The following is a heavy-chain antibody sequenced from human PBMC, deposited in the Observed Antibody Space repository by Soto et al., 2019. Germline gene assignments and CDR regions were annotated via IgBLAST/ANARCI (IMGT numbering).Heavy chain of an antibody. CDR1: TRHS. CDR2: LNPRAGYT. CDR3: TRLMTGTPPHLDY. Sequence: TRHSPHSARQYPGQGLEWMAMLNPRAGYTTYAQNFQGRVAVTGDTSTSTVYMELSGLRSEDTAIYYCTRLMTGTPPHLDYWGQGTLVTVSS. D-gene: IGHD1-1*01. J-gene: IGHJ4*02. V-gene: IGHV1-46*01.